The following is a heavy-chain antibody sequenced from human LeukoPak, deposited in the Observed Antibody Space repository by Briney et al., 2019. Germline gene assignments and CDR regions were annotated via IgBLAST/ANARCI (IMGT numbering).Heavy chain of an antibody. CDR1: GFTFSTYV. CDR3: ATTPGAYYYYHMDV. Sequence: GGSLRLSCAASGFTFSTYVMTWVRQAPGKGLEWVSAILGGGGTYYADSVKGRFTTSRDNSKNTLYLQMNSLRAEDTAVYYCATTPGAYYYYHMDVWGQGTTVTVSS. J-gene: IGHJ6*02. V-gene: IGHV3-23*01. CDR2: ILGGGGT. D-gene: IGHD3-10*01.